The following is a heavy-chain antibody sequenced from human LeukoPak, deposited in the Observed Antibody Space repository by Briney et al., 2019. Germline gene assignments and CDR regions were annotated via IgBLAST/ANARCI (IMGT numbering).Heavy chain of an antibody. CDR1: GYHFSNYW. J-gene: IGHJ4*02. CDR3: ARRQCSGGSCYYFDS. Sequence: GASLKISFKGFGYHFSNYWIGWVRQMPGKGLEWMGIIHPGDSSTRYSPSLQGQVTILSDKSINTAYLQWSSLKASDTAMYYCARRQCSGGSCYYFDSWGEGTLVTVSS. CDR2: IHPGDSST. V-gene: IGHV5-51*01. D-gene: IGHD2-15*01.